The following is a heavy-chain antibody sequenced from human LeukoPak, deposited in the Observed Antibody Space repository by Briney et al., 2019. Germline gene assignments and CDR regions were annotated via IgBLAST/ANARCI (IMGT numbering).Heavy chain of an antibody. Sequence: SETLSLTCTVSGGSISSSSYYWSWIRQPAGKGLEWIGRIYTSGSTNYNPSLKSRVTISVDTSKNQFSLKPSSVTAADTAVYYCARDCSSTSCFDYWGQGTLVTVSS. V-gene: IGHV4-61*02. CDR2: IYTSGST. J-gene: IGHJ4*02. CDR3: ARDCSSTSCFDY. D-gene: IGHD2-2*01. CDR1: GGSISSSSYY.